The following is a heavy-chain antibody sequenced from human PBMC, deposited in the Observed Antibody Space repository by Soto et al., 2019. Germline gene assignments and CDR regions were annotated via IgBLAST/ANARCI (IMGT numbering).Heavy chain of an antibody. CDR1: GFNFRNFN. Sequence: GGSLPLACEGSGFNFRNFNMIWVRQAPGKGLEWVSSVSGSSSYIYYADSVKGRFTVSRDNANNLVFLQMNGLRPEDTAMYYCARDLRGHYGPWGQGTMVTVSS. CDR2: VSGSSSYI. J-gene: IGHJ3*01. V-gene: IGHV3-21*06. D-gene: IGHD4-17*01. CDR3: ARDLRGHYGP.